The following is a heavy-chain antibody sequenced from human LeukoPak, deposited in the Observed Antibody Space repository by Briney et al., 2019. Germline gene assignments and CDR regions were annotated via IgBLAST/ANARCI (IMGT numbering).Heavy chain of an antibody. D-gene: IGHD3-3*01. Sequence: PGGSLRLSCVASGFTFSSFEVTWVRQAPGKGLEWVSSISSSSTYIYYADSLKGRFTISRDNAKNSLYLQMNSLRAEDTAVYYCARDSDSDVWGQGTTVTVSS. CDR2: ISSSSTYI. CDR1: GFTFSSFE. CDR3: ARDSDSDV. J-gene: IGHJ6*02. V-gene: IGHV3-21*01.